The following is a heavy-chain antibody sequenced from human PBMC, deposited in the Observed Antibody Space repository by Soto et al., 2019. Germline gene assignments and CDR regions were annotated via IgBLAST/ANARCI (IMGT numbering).Heavy chain of an antibody. J-gene: IGHJ4*02. CDR3: ARAPGGPGIAEY. V-gene: IGHV1-3*01. CDR1: GYTFTSYA. D-gene: IGHD6-13*01. CDR2: INAGNGNT. Sequence: ASVKVSCKASGYTFTSYAMHWVRQAPGQRLEWMGWINAGNGNTKYSQKFQGRVTITRDTSASTAYMELSSLRSEDTAVYYCARAPGGPGIAEYWGQXTLVTVSS.